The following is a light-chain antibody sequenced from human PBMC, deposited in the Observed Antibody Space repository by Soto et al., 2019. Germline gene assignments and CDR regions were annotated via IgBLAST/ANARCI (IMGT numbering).Light chain of an antibody. V-gene: IGKV1-5*03. Sequence: DIQMTQSPSTLSASVGDRVTITCRASQSISSWLAWYQQKPGKAPKLLIYKASSLESGVPSRFSGSGSGTEFTLTISSLQPDDFATYYCQQYNSYPTFGPGTKLEIK. CDR1: QSISSW. CDR3: QQYNSYPT. CDR2: KAS. J-gene: IGKJ2*01.